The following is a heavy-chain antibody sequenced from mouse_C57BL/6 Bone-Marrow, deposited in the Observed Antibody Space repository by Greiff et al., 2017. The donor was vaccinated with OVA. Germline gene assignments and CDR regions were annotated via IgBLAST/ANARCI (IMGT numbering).Heavy chain of an antibody. Sequence: VQLVESGAELVRPGASVTLSCKASGYTFTDYEMHWVKQTPVHGLEWIGAIDPETGGTAYNQKFKGKAILTADKSSSTAYMELRSLTSEDSAVYYCTNYYGSSYGYFDVWGTGTTVTVSS. V-gene: IGHV1-15*01. CDR1: GYTFTDYE. CDR2: IDPETGGT. J-gene: IGHJ1*03. D-gene: IGHD1-1*01. CDR3: TNYYGSSYGYFDV.